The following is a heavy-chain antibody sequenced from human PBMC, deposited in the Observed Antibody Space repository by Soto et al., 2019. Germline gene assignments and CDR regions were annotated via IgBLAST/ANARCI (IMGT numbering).Heavy chain of an antibody. V-gene: IGHV1-69*11. CDR1: GGTFISYS. Sequence: QVQLVQSGAEVKKPGSSVKVSCQASGGTFISYSTSWVRQAPGQGLEWMGGIIPMHGKANYAQEYQGRVPSTADESTSTVDMELGGRGSEGTAVYYCARVWSPDSYETRFDYWGQGTQVTVSS. D-gene: IGHD5-18*01. J-gene: IGHJ4*02. CDR3: ARVWSPDSYETRFDY. CDR2: IIPMHGKA.